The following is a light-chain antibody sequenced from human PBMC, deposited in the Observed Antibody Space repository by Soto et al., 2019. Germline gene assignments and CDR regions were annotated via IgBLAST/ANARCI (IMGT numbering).Light chain of an antibody. Sequence: DFVMTQSPDSLAVSLGERATINCKSSQSVLSNSNNKNYLAWFQQKPGQPPKLLIYWASARESGVPDRFSGRGSETDFTLTISSLQAEDVAVYYCQQYHSDQINFGQGTRLKI. CDR2: WAS. J-gene: IGKJ5*01. V-gene: IGKV4-1*01. CDR1: QSVLSNSNNKNY. CDR3: QQYHSDQIN.